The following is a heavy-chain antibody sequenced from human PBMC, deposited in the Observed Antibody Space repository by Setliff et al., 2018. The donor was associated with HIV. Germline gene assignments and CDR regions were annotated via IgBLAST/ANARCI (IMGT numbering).Heavy chain of an antibody. V-gene: IGHV1-46*01. CDR2: INPSGGTT. CDR3: ATSSRIYYYSYMDV. Sequence: ASVKVSCKASGYTFTSYYMHWVRQAPGQGLEWMGIINPSGGTTTYAQKFQGRVTMTRDTSTSTVYMELSSQRSEDTAVYYCATSSRIYYYSYMDVWGKGTTVTVSS. CDR1: GYTFTSYY. D-gene: IGHD2-2*01. J-gene: IGHJ6*03.